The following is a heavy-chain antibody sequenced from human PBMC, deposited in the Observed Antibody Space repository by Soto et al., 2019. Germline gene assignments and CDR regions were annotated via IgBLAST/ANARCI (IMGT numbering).Heavy chain of an antibody. V-gene: IGHV3-53*01. CDR1: GFTFSSYA. Sequence: GGSLRLSCAASGFTFSSYAMSWFRQAPGKGLEWVSGIYSGGSAYYADSVKGRFAISRDNSKNTLYLQMNSLRSEDTAVYYCARDLGRGYDYRRNYYGRGVGGKATTATASS. J-gene: IGHJ6*04. CDR3: ARDLGRGYDYRRNYYGRGV. CDR2: IYSGGSA. D-gene: IGHD5-12*01.